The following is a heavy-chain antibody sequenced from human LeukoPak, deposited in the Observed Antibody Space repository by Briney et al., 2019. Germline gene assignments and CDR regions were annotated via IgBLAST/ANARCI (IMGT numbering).Heavy chain of an antibody. CDR1: GFTNY. CDR2: IYSSGST. V-gene: IGHV3-53*01. D-gene: IGHD5-24*01. J-gene: IGHJ5*02. Sequence: PGGSLRLSCGASGFTNYMSWVRQAPDRGLEWVSSIYSSGSTYYADSVRGRFTISRDKTKNTLFLLMNSLRVEDTALYYCARDLLEPEMAAWGLGTLVTVPS. CDR3: ARDLLEPEMAA.